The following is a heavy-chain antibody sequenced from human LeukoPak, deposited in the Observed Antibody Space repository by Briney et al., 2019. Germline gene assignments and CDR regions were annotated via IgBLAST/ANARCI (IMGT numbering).Heavy chain of an antibody. CDR1: GFVFEDYT. D-gene: IGHD3-22*01. CDR2: ISWDGTT. Sequence: GGSLRLSCAASGFVFEDYTMHWVRQAPGKTLEWVSLISWDGTTYYADSVKGRFTISRDNSKDSLYLQMDALRSEDTAFYYCVKDLSYETSGSFFDFWGQGTLVTVS. CDR3: VKDLSYETSGSFFDF. V-gene: IGHV3-43*01. J-gene: IGHJ4*02.